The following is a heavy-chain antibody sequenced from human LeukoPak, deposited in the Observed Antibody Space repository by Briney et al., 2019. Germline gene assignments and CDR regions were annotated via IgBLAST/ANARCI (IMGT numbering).Heavy chain of an antibody. CDR2: IYPGDSDT. CDR3: ARKNYYDSSGYGVVSWFDP. J-gene: IGHJ5*02. Sequence: GESLKISCKGSGYSFTSYWIGWVRQMPGKGLEWMGIIYPGDSDTRYSPSFQGQVTISADKSISTAYLQWSSLKASDTAMYYCARKNYYDSSGYGVVSWFDPWGQGTLVTVSS. V-gene: IGHV5-51*01. CDR1: GYSFTSYW. D-gene: IGHD3-22*01.